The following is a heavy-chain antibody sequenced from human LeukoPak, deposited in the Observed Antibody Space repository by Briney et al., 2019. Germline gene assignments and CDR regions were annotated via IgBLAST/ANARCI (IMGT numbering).Heavy chain of an antibody. CDR2: IYYSGST. CDR1: GGSISSYY. D-gene: IGHD3-3*01. J-gene: IGHJ3*02. V-gene: IGHV4-59*12. Sequence: SETLSLTCTVSGGSISSYYWSWIRQPPGKGLEWIGYIYYSGSTNYNPSLKSRVTISVDTSKNQFSLKLSSVTAADTAVYYCARGLTIFGVVNDAFDIWGQGTMVTVSS. CDR3: ARGLTIFGVVNDAFDI.